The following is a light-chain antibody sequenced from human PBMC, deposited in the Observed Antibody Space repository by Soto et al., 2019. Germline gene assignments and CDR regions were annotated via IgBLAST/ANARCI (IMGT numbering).Light chain of an antibody. V-gene: IGKV3-20*01. CDR3: QQYGCSPRT. CDR1: QSVSSSY. CDR2: GAS. Sequence: EIVLTQSPGTLSLSPGERATLSCRASQSVSSSYLAWYQQKPGQAPRLLIYGASNRATGIPDRFSGSGSGTDFTLTISRLEPEDFAVYFCQQYGCSPRTFGQGHKV. J-gene: IGKJ1*01.